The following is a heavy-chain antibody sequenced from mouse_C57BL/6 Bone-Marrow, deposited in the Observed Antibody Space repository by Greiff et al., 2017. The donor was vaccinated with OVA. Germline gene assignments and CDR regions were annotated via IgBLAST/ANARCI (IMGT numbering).Heavy chain of an antibody. J-gene: IGHJ1*03. Sequence: VQLQQSGAELVRPGASVKLSCKASGYTFTDSYINWVKQRPGQGLEWIARIYPGSGNTYYNEKFKGKATLTAEKSSSTAYMQLSSLTSEDSAVYFCARGYYDYDGYFDVWGTGTTVTVSS. D-gene: IGHD2-4*01. CDR2: IYPGSGNT. V-gene: IGHV1-76*01. CDR1: GYTFTDSY. CDR3: ARGYYDYDGYFDV.